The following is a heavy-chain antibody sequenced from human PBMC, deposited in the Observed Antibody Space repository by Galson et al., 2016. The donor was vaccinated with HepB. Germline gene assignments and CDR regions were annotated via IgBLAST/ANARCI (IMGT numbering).Heavy chain of an antibody. Sequence: LSWVRQAPGKGLEWIGYIYSSGSTNYNPSLQSRVTISVDTSNNQVSLKLSSVTAADTAMYYCARTRRWFGVVDYWGQGTLVTVSS. J-gene: IGHJ4*02. V-gene: IGHV4-59*01. D-gene: IGHD3-10*01. CDR2: IYSSGST. CDR3: ARTRRWFGVVDY.